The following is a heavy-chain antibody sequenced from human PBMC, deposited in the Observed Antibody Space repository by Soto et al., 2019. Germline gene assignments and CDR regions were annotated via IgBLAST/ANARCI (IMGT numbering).Heavy chain of an antibody. D-gene: IGHD1-26*01. CDR1: RDSISRSDYY. V-gene: IGHV4-39*01. CDR3: AKREAQDYFDS. Sequence: PSETLCLTCSVSRDSISRSDYYWVWIRQSPGKGLEWIGSIYYSGSTYYNPSLKSRVTISVDTSRNQFSLNMFSLTAADTAIYYCAKREAQDYFDSWGQGTLVTVSS. CDR2: IYYSGST. J-gene: IGHJ4*02.